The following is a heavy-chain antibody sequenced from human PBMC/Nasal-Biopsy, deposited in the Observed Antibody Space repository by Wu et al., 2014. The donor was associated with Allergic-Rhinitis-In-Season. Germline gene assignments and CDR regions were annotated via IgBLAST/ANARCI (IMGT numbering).Heavy chain of an antibody. CDR2: ISSDGSRT. CDR1: GFIFYVYA. Sequence: LRLSCSASGFIFYVYAIHWVRQAPGKGLEYVSSISSDGSRTYFADSVKGRFTMSRDNSRYMVYLQMSSLRDEDTAVYHCVKDTVGSSWNPFDYWGPGNPGHRLL. D-gene: IGHD6-13*01. V-gene: IGHV3-64D*06. J-gene: IGHJ4*02. CDR3: VKDTVGSSWNPFDY.